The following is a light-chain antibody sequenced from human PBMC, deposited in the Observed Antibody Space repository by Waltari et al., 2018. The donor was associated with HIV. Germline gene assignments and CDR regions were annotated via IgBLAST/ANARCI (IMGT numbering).Light chain of an antibody. CDR1: QSISTY. J-gene: IGKJ4*01. CDR3: QQSYRIPLA. Sequence: DIQMTQSPSSLSASVGDRVTITCRASQSISTYLNWYQQKPGKAPKLLIYGAFSLQSGVPSGFSGSGSGTDFTLTITSLQPEDFATYYCQQSYRIPLAFGGGTKLEIK. CDR2: GAF. V-gene: IGKV1-39*01.